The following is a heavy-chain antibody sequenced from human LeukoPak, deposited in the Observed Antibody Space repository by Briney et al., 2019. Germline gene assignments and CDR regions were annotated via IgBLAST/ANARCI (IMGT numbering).Heavy chain of an antibody. J-gene: IGHJ6*02. Sequence: PSETLSLTCTVSGGSISSYYWSWIRQPPGKGLEWIGYIYYSGSTNYNPSLKIRVTMSVDTSKNQFSLKLSSVTAADTAVYYCARGRRMVYADYYYYYGMDVWGQGTTVTVSS. CDR1: GGSISSYY. D-gene: IGHD2-8*01. CDR2: IYYSGST. V-gene: IGHV4-59*01. CDR3: ARGRRMVYADYYYYYGMDV.